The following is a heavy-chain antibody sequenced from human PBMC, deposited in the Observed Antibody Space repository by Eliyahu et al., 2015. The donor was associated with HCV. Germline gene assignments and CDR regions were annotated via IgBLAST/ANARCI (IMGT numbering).Heavy chain of an antibody. CDR3: ARDRTDRPHYGSGSFNAFDI. V-gene: IGHV4-31*02. Sequence: IYYSGSTYYNPSLKSRVTISVDTSKNQFSLKLSSVTAADTAVYYCARDRTDRPHYGSGSFNAFDIWGQGTMVTVSS. D-gene: IGHD3-10*01. J-gene: IGHJ3*02. CDR2: IYYSGST.